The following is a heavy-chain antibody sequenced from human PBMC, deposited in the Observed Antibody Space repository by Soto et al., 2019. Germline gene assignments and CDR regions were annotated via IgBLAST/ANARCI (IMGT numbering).Heavy chain of an antibody. CDR1: GFIFNTYS. V-gene: IGHV3-21*01. CDR2: ISPSGSYM. CDR3: ARFGLVTFDC. D-gene: IGHD3-3*01. Sequence: GGSLRLSCADSGFIFNTYSMDWVRQAPGKGLEWVASISPSGSYMYYGDSLKGRFTVSRDNAKNSLYLQMDSLRADDTAIYYCARFGLVTFDCWGQGTLVTVSS. J-gene: IGHJ4*02.